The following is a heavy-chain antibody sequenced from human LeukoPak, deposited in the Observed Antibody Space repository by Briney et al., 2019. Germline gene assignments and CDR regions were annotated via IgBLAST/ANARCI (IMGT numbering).Heavy chain of an antibody. V-gene: IGHV1-3*01. Sequence: GASLKVSCKAYGYTFINYAIHWVRQAPGQRLEWMGWINAYNGGTEYSQKFQGRVTITRDTSASIAYMELSTLRSEETAVYYCARGSTSDWPLEYWGRGILVTVSS. CDR3: ARGSTSDWPLEY. CDR2: INAYNGGT. CDR1: GYTFINYA. D-gene: IGHD2-21*02. J-gene: IGHJ4*02.